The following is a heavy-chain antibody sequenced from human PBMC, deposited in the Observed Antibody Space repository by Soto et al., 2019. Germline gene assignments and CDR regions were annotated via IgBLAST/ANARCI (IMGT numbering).Heavy chain of an antibody. CDR1: GGSISSGGYS. CDR3: AAGGGLPRYY. CDR2: IYHSGST. Sequence: QLQLQESGSGLVKPSQTLSLTCAVSGGSISSGGYSWSWIRQPPGKGLEWIGYIYHSGSTYYKPSHKSRVLISVDRSKNQFSLKLSSVTAADTAVYYCAAGGGLPRYYWGQGTLVTVSS. V-gene: IGHV4-30-2*01. D-gene: IGHD5-12*01. J-gene: IGHJ4*02.